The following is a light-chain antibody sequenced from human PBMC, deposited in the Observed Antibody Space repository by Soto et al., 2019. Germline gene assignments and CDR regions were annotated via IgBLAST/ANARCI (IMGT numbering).Light chain of an antibody. V-gene: IGKV1-5*03. J-gene: IGKJ1*01. CDR2: KAS. CDR3: KQYNSYWT. CDR1: QSINSW. Sequence: DIQMTQSPSTLSASVGDRVTITCRASQSINSWLAWYQQKPGKAPKLLIYKASSLESGVPSRFSGSGAGTELTPTISSLQHDDFATYYCKQYNSYWTFGQGTKVEIK.